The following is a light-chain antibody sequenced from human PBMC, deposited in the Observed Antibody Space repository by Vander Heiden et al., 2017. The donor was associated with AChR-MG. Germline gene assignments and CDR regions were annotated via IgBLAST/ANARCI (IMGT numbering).Light chain of an antibody. CDR3: QQVHSSTWT. Sequence: DIQMTQSPSTLSASVGDRVTITCRASQSISSWLAWYQQKPGKAPKLLIYKASSLESGVPSRFSGSGSGTEFTLTISSLQPDDFATYYCQQVHSSTWTFGQGTKVEIK. V-gene: IGKV1-5*03. J-gene: IGKJ1*01. CDR2: KAS. CDR1: QSISSW.